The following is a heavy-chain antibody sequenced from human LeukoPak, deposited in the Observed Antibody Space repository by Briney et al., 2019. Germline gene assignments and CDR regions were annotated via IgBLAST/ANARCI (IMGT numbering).Heavy chain of an antibody. CDR2: MNPNSGNR. CDR3: ARAIPFRYMLGGDYYEKSSHGFDI. V-gene: IGHV1-8*01. D-gene: IGHD2-21*02. Sequence: ASVKVSFKASVYTFTSYDVNWVRQAAGQGLEWMGWMNPNSGNRGYAQKLQGRVTMTTDASTNTAYMELNSLYSEDTAVYYCARAIPFRYMLGGDYYEKSSHGFDIWGQGTMVTVSS. J-gene: IGHJ3*02. CDR1: VYTFTSYD.